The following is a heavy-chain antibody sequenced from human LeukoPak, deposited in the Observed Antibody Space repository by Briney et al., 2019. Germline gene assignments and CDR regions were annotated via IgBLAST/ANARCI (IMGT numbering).Heavy chain of an antibody. CDR2: TTFDGSNK. D-gene: IGHD6-19*01. V-gene: IGHV3-30-3*01. CDR3: ARGDGSGWPLDK. Sequence: PGGSLRLSCAASGFTFSSYAMHCVRQAPGKGLEWVAVTTFDGSNKYYADSVRGRFTISRDSSQNTVSLQMNSLRVEDTAVYYCARGDGSGWPLDKWGQGTLVTVSS. J-gene: IGHJ4*02. CDR1: GFTFSSYA.